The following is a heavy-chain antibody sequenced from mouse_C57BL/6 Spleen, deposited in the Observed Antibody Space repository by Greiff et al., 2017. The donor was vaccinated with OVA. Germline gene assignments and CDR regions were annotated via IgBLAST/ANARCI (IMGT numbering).Heavy chain of an antibody. D-gene: IGHD2-4*01. CDR2: INPNNGGT. V-gene: IGHV1-26*01. CDR1: GYTFTDYY. CDR3: ARWGLRREGCDY. Sequence: EVQLQQSGPELVKPGASVKISCKASGYTFTDYYMNWVKQSHGKSLEWIGDINPNNGGTSYNQKFKGKATLTVDKSSSTAYMELRSLTSEDSAVYYCARWGLRREGCDYWGQGTTLTVSS. J-gene: IGHJ2*01.